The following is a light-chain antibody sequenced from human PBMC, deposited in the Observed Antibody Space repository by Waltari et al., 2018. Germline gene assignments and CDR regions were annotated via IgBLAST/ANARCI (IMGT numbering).Light chain of an antibody. CDR3: QQYASSVLYT. Sequence: IVLTHSPGTLPLSPRYSASLSFKASQSLATNYLTWYQLQPGQAPRLLIYGASSKAAGIPDRFSGSGSGTDFTLTISRLEPEDFAVYYCQQYASSVLYTFGQGTKLEIK. CDR2: GAS. J-gene: IGKJ2*01. CDR1: QSLATNY. V-gene: IGKV3-20*01.